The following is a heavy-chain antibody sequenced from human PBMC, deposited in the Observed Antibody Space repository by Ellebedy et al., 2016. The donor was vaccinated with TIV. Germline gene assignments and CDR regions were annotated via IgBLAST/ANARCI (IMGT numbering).Heavy chain of an antibody. Sequence: SVKVSXKASGGTFSSYAISWVRQAPRQGLEWMGRIIPILGIANYAQKFQGRVTITADKSTSTAYMELSSLRSEDTAVYYCAIGYSSGWYEYDYWGQGTLVTVSS. CDR1: GGTFSSYA. D-gene: IGHD6-19*01. CDR2: IIPILGIA. J-gene: IGHJ4*02. V-gene: IGHV1-69*04. CDR3: AIGYSSGWYEYDY.